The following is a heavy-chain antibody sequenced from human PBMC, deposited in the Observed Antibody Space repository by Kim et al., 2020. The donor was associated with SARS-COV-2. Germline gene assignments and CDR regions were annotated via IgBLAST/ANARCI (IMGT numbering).Heavy chain of an antibody. D-gene: IGHD5-12*01. CDR2: INPNSGGT. CDR1: GYTFTGYY. Sequence: ASVKVSCKASGYTFTGYYMHWVRQAPGQGLEWMGRINPNSGGTNYAQKFQGRVTMTRDTSISTAYMELSRLRSDDTAVYYCAREGMATPSNGMDVWGQGTTVTVSS. V-gene: IGHV1-2*06. CDR3: AREGMATPSNGMDV. J-gene: IGHJ6*02.